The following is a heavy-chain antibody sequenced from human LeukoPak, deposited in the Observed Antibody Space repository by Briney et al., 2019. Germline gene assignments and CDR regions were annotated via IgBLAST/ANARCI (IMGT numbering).Heavy chain of an antibody. J-gene: IGHJ3*02. Sequence: GASVNVSCKASVYTFTSYYMHWVRQAPGQGLEWMGIINPSGGSTSYAQKFQGRVTMTRDTSTSTVYMELSSLGSEDTAVYYCARGDYSSSWYLSAFDIWGQGTMVTVSS. CDR2: INPSGGST. D-gene: IGHD6-13*01. CDR1: VYTFTSYY. CDR3: ARGDYSSSWYLSAFDI. V-gene: IGHV1-46*01.